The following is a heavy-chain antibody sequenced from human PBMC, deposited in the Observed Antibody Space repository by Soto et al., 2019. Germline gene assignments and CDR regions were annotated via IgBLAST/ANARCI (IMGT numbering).Heavy chain of an antibody. V-gene: IGHV4-39*01. D-gene: IGHD2-21*02. CDR1: GVSISSSSYY. CDR2: IYYSGST. Sequence: SETLSLTGTVSGVSISSSSYYWGWIHQPPGNGLEWIGSIYYSGSTYYNPSLKSRVTISVDTSKNQFSLKLSSVTAADTAVYYCARDLTYCGGDCYSLGWFDPWGQGTLVTSP. J-gene: IGHJ5*02. CDR3: ARDLTYCGGDCYSLGWFDP.